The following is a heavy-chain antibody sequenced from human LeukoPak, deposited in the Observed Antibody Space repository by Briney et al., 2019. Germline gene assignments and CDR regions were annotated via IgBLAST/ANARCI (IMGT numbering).Heavy chain of an antibody. CDR2: IYYSGST. D-gene: IGHD6-13*01. J-gene: IGHJ4*02. V-gene: IGHV4-59*08. CDR3: ARGYSSRKIDY. CDR1: GGSISSYY. Sequence: SSETLSLTCTVSGGSISSYYWSWIRQPPGKGLEWIGYIYYSGSTNYNPSLKSRVTISVDTSENQFSLKLSSVTAADTAVYYCARGYSSRKIDYWGQGTLVTVSS.